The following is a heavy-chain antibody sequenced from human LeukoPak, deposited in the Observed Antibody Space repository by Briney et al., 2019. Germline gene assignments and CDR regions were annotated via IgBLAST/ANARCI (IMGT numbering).Heavy chain of an antibody. Sequence: GGSLRLSCSASGFIFSTYTMYWVRQAPGKGLEFVSVINGDGCTTYYADSVKGRFTISRGNSKNTLYLQMNSLRAEDTAVYYCVGDQVDNVGWLTWGQGTRVTVSS. CDR1: GFIFSTYT. J-gene: IGHJ5*02. CDR3: VGDQVDNVGWLT. V-gene: IGHV3-64D*06. D-gene: IGHD5-12*01. CDR2: INGDGCTT.